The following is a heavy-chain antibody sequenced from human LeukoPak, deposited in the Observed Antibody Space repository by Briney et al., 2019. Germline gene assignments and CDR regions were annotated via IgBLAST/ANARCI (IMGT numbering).Heavy chain of an antibody. V-gene: IGHV1-69*13. D-gene: IGHD6-13*01. CDR1: GDTFSSFP. Sequence: GASVKVSCKASGDTFSSFPISWVRQAPGQGLGWVGGIIPIFGTANYAQKFQGRVTITADESASTAYMELSSLRSEDTAVYYCARAAAAGIHYFDYWGQGTLVTVSS. CDR2: IIPIFGTA. J-gene: IGHJ4*02. CDR3: ARAAAAGIHYFDY.